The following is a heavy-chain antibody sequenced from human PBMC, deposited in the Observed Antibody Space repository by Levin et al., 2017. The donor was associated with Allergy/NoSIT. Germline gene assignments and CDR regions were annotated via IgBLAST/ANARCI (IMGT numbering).Heavy chain of an antibody. D-gene: IGHD3-22*01. Sequence: SETLSLTCTVSGGSISSYYWSWIRQPPGKGLEWIGYIYYSGSTNYNPSLKSRVTISVDTSKNQFSLKLSSVTAADTAVYYCAGLLGGYDSSGYLFDYWGQGTLVTVSS. CDR1: GGSISSYY. V-gene: IGHV4-59*08. J-gene: IGHJ4*02. CDR3: AGLLGGYDSSGYLFDY. CDR2: IYYSGST.